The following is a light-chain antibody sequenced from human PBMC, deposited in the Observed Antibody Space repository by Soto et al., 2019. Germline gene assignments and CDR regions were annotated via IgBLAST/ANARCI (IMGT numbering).Light chain of an antibody. CDR2: DAS. CDR1: QSVSSY. J-gene: IGKJ4*01. CDR3: QQRSNWPLT. Sequence: EIVLTQSPATLSLSPGERATLSCRASQSVSSYLAWYQQKPGQAPRLFIYDASNRATGIPARFSGSGSGTDFTLTIRSLEPEDFAVYYCQQRSNWPLTFGGGTKVEIK. V-gene: IGKV3-11*01.